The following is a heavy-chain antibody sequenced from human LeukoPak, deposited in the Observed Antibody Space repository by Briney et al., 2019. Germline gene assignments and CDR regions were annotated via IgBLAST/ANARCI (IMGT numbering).Heavy chain of an antibody. Sequence: SETLSLTCAVYGGSFTTYYWSWIRQPPGKGLEWIGEINHSGSTNYNPSLRSRVTISVDTSKNQFSLKLNSVTAADTALYYCASGPPLRNAITTSTTPFDYWGQGTLVTVSS. D-gene: IGHD1-26*01. J-gene: IGHJ4*02. CDR1: GGSFTTYY. CDR2: INHSGST. CDR3: ASGPPLRNAITTSTTPFDY. V-gene: IGHV4-34*01.